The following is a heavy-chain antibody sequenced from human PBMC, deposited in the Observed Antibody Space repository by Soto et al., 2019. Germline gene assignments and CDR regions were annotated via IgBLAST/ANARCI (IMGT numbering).Heavy chain of an antibody. J-gene: IGHJ4*02. CDR3: ARGVTMITGFDY. V-gene: IGHV4-61*01. D-gene: IGHD3-22*01. CDR1: GGSVSSARYY. Sequence: PATLTLTPTASGGSVSSARYYLRGIRQPPGKGLEHIGYVFYNGTTNYHPSLKSRVTMSVDTSRDQFSLRLSSVTAPDTAFYYCARGVTMITGFDYWGQGSLVIVSS. CDR2: VFYNGTT.